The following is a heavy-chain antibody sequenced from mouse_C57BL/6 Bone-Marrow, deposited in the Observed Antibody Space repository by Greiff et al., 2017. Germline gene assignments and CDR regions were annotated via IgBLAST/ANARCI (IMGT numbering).Heavy chain of an antibody. CDR1: RFTFTDYY. Sequence: EVHLVESGGGLVQPGGSLSLSCAASRFTFTDYYMSWVRQPPGKALEWLGFIRNKANGYTTEYSASVKGRFTISRDNSQSILYLQMNALRAEDSATYYCARYVVATDYFDYWGQGTTLTVSS. CDR3: ARYVVATDYFDY. D-gene: IGHD1-1*01. CDR2: IRNKANGYTT. J-gene: IGHJ2*01. V-gene: IGHV7-3*01.